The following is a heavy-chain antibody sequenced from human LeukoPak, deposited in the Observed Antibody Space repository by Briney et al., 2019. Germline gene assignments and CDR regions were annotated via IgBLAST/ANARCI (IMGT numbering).Heavy chain of an antibody. CDR1: GGSISSYY. D-gene: IGHD1-14*01. CDR3: ARHGTRYWYFDL. J-gene: IGHJ2*01. V-gene: IGHV4-59*08. Sequence: SETLSLTCTVSGGSISSYYWSWIRQPPGKGLEWIGYIYYSGSTNYNPSLKSRVTISVDTSKNQFSLKLSSVTAADTAVYYCARHGTRYWYFDLWGRGTLVTVSS. CDR2: IYYSGST.